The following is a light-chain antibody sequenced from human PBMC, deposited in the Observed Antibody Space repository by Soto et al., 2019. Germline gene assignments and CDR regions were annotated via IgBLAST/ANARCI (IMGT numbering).Light chain of an antibody. CDR1: QGLLHLIGNTY. CDR2: MGS. J-gene: IGKJ4*01. Sequence: DIVMTQSPLSLPVTPGEPAPISCRSSQGLLHLIGNTYWDGFLQKSGQFPLLLLYMGSNRACGVPDRYSGSGSGTDFTLKISRVEAEDVGIYYCMQALQTPLTFGGGTKVEI. V-gene: IGKV2-28*01. CDR3: MQALQTPLT.